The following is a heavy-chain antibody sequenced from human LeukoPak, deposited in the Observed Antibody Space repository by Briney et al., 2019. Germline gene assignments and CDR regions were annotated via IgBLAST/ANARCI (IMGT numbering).Heavy chain of an antibody. D-gene: IGHD5-24*01. CDR1: GFTFSSYS. J-gene: IGHJ4*02. V-gene: IGHV3-21*04. Sequence: PGGSLRLSCAASGFTFSSYSMNWVRQAPGKGLEWVSSISSSSSYIYYADSVKGRFTISRDNAKNSLYLQMNSLRAEDTAVYYCASEAGRWLQFNHDYWGQGTLVTVSS. CDR2: ISSSSSYI. CDR3: ASEAGRWLQFNHDY.